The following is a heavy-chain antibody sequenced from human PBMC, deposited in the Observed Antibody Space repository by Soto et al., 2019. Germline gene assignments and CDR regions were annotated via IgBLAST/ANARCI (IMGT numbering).Heavy chain of an antibody. J-gene: IGHJ4*02. V-gene: IGHV5-51*01. CDR2: IYPGDSDT. CDR1: GYSFTSYW. Sequence: PGESPKISCKGSGYSFTSYWIGWVRQMPGKGLEWMGIIYPGDSDTRYSPSFQGQVTISADKSISTAYLQWSSLKASDTAMYYCARSSDYGDPVGYFDYWGQGTLVTVSS. CDR3: ARSSDYGDPVGYFDY. D-gene: IGHD4-17*01.